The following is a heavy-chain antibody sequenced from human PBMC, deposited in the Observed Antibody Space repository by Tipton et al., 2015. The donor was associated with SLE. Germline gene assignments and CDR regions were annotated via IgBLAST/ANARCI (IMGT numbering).Heavy chain of an antibody. CDR3: ARATEKLAARKAFDI. J-gene: IGHJ3*02. CDR2: INHSGST. D-gene: IGHD6-6*01. Sequence: TLSLTCAVYGGSFSGYYWNWIRQPPGKGLEWIGEINHSGSTNYNPSLKSRVTISVDTSKNLFSLRLSSVTAADTAVYYCARATEKLAARKAFDIWGQGTMVTVSS. V-gene: IGHV4-34*01. CDR1: GGSFSGYY.